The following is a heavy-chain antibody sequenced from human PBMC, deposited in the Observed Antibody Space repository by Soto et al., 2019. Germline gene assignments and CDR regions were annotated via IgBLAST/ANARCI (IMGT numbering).Heavy chain of an antibody. D-gene: IGHD1-26*01. CDR1: GYSFATYW. J-gene: IGHJ6*02. V-gene: IGHV5-51*01. CDR3: AXRRGSGNDYYYNYGMDV. Sequence: GESLKISCKASGYSFATYWIGWVRQMPGKGLEWMGIIYPGDSDIRYSPSFEGQVTISADKSISTAYLQWGSLKASDTAMYYCAXRRGSGNDYYYNYGMDVWGQGTTVTVSS. CDR2: IYPGDSDI.